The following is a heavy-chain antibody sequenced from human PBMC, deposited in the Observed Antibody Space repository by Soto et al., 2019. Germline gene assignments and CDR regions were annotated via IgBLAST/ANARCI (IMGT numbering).Heavy chain of an antibody. CDR2: IYHSGST. Sequence: QVQLQESGPGLVKPSGTLSLTCAVSGGSISSSNWWSWVRQPPGQGLEWIGEIYHSGSTNYNPSLKSRVTISVDKSTNPFSLKLSSVTAADTAVYYCARRYSGYDTPFDYWGQGTLVTVSS. D-gene: IGHD5-12*01. CDR3: ARRYSGYDTPFDY. CDR1: GGSISSSNW. J-gene: IGHJ4*02. V-gene: IGHV4-4*02.